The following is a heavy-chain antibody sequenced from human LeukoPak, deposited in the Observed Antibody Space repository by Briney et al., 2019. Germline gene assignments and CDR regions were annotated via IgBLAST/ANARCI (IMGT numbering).Heavy chain of an antibody. CDR1: GGSFSGYY. J-gene: IGHJ6*03. Sequence: LTCAVYGGSFSGYYWSWVRQAPGKGLEWVSVIYSGGSTYYADSVKGRFTISRDNSKNTLYLQMNSLRSEDTAVYYCARGPGYYDSSGYYVGYYYYMDVWGKGTTVTVSS. CDR2: IYSGGST. CDR3: ARGPGYYDSSGYYVGYYYYMDV. D-gene: IGHD3-22*01. V-gene: IGHV3-53*05.